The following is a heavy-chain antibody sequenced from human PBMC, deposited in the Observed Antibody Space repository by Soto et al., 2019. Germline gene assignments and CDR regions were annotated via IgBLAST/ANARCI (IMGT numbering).Heavy chain of an antibody. J-gene: IGHJ5*02. CDR1: GYTFTSYA. V-gene: IGHV1-3*01. CDR3: ARAPGCSSTSCYSGWFDP. D-gene: IGHD2-2*01. CDR2: INAGNGNT. Sequence: ASVKVSCKASGYTFTSYAMHWVRQAPGQRLEWMEWINAGNGNTKYSQKFQGRVTITRDTSASTAYMELSSLRSEDTAVYYCARAPGCSSTSCYSGWFDPWGQGTLVTVSS.